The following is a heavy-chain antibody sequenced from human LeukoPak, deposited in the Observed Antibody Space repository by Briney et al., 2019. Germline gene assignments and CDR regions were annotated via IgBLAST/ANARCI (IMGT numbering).Heavy chain of an antibody. D-gene: IGHD6-25*01. Sequence: GRSLRLSCSASRFTFSNFNMHSVSQAPGKGLEWGSVIYSGGSTYYADSVKGRFTISRDNSKNTLYLQINSLRAEDTAVYYCARRSAGRLYYYGMDVWGQGTTVTVSS. V-gene: IGHV3-53*01. CDR2: IYSGGST. CDR1: RFTFSNFN. J-gene: IGHJ6*02. CDR3: ARRSAGRLYYYGMDV.